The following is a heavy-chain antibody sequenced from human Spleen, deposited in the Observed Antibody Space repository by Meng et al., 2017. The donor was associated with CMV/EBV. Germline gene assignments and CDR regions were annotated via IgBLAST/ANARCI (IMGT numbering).Heavy chain of an antibody. CDR1: GFTFNTYW. J-gene: IGHJ2*01. Sequence: GESLKISCAASGFTFNTYWMNWVRQAPGKGLEWVANIKQDGSEKYYVDSVKGRFTISRDNAKNSLYLQMNSLGAEDTAVYYCARDRYDFWSGYPDYYFDLWGCGTLVTVSS. CDR2: IKQDGSEK. D-gene: IGHD3-3*01. CDR3: ARDRYDFWSGYPDYYFDL. V-gene: IGHV3-7*01.